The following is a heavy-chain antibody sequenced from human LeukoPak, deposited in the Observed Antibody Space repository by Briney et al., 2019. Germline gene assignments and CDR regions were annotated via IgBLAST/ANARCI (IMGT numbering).Heavy chain of an antibody. Sequence: GGSLRLSCAASGFTFSSYWMNWARQAPGKGLEWVASINHNGNVNYYVDSVKGRFTISRDNSKNTLYLQMNSLRAEDTAVYYCAREGYSSSWYYYFDYWGQGTLVTVSS. CDR2: INHNGNVN. CDR3: AREGYSSSWYYYFDY. V-gene: IGHV3-7*01. D-gene: IGHD6-13*01. J-gene: IGHJ4*02. CDR1: GFTFSSYW.